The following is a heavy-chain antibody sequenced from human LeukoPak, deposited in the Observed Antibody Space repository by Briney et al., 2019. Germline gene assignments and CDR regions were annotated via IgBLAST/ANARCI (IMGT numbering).Heavy chain of an antibody. CDR2: IKSDGSDT. CDR3: ARGYCSGGSCYSGVLYYYGMDV. CDR1: GFTFSTYW. Sequence: GGSLRLSCAASGFTFSTYWMHWVRQAPGEGLVWVSRIKSDGSDTSYADSVKGRFTISRDNSKNTLYLQMNSLRAEDTAVYYCARGYCSGGSCYSGVLYYYGMDVWGRGTTVTVSS. V-gene: IGHV3-74*01. J-gene: IGHJ6*02. D-gene: IGHD2-15*01.